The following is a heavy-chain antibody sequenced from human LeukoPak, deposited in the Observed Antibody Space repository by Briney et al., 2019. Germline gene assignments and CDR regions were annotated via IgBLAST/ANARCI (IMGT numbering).Heavy chain of an antibody. Sequence: GGSLRLSCAASRFTFSNYGMHWVRQAPGKGLEWVAFIQYDGSKKYYADSVKGRFTISRDNSKNTFYLQMNSLKREDTAVYYCAKDGGMTTEDHDAFDIWGPGTLVTVSS. CDR2: IQYDGSKK. CDR3: AKDGGMTTEDHDAFDI. D-gene: IGHD4-17*01. V-gene: IGHV3-30*02. CDR1: RFTFSNYG. J-gene: IGHJ3*02.